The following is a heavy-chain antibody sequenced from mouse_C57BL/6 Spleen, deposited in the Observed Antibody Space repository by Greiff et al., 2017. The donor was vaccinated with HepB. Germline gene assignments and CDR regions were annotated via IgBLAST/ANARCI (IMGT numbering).Heavy chain of an antibody. V-gene: IGHV5-17*01. D-gene: IGHD1-1*01. CDR3: ARRYYGSSYDWYFDV. J-gene: IGHJ1*03. Sequence: EVKLVESGGCLVKPGGSLKLSCAASGFTFSDYGMHWVRQAPEKGLEWVAYISSGSSTIYYADTVKGRFTISRDNAKNTLFLQMTSLRSEDTAMYYCARRYYGSSYDWYFDVWGTGTTVTVSS. CDR1: GFTFSDYG. CDR2: ISSGSSTI.